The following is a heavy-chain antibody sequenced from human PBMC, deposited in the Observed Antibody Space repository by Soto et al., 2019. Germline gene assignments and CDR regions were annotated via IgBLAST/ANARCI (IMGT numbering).Heavy chain of an antibody. V-gene: IGHV3-30*18. Sequence: GGSLRLSCAASGFTFSSYGMHWVRQAPGKGLDWVAVISYDGSNKYYADSVKGRFTISRDNPKNTLYLQMNSLRAEDTAVYYCAKDMQRGYNYGYPDYWGQGTLVTVSS. D-gene: IGHD5-18*01. CDR1: GFTFSSYG. CDR3: AKDMQRGYNYGYPDY. J-gene: IGHJ4*02. CDR2: ISYDGSNK.